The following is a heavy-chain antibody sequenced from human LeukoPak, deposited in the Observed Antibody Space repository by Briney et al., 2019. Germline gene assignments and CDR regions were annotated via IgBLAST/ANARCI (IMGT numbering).Heavy chain of an antibody. J-gene: IGHJ4*02. CDR2: IYYAENT. CDR1: AGSISSGPYY. Sequence: SETLSLTCTVSAGSISSGPYYWGWIRQPPGKGLEWIGNIYYAENTYYNPSLKSRVTISIDTSNNQFYLKLSSLTAADTAVYYCARRDDSSGYHKIFDYWGPGTLVTVSS. CDR3: ARRDDSSGYHKIFDY. V-gene: IGHV4-39*01. D-gene: IGHD3-22*01.